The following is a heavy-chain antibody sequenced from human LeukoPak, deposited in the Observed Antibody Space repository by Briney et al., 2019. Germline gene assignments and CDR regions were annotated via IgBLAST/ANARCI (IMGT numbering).Heavy chain of an antibody. CDR1: GFTFSSYW. D-gene: IGHD3-22*01. CDR3: TSNYDSSGYSVKVWHDY. J-gene: IGHJ4*02. Sequence: GGSLILSCAVSGFTFSSYWMNWVRQASGKGLEWVGRIRSKANSYATAYAASVKGRFTISRDDSKNTAYLQMNSLKTEDTAVYYCTSNYDSSGYSVKVWHDYWGQGTLVTVSS. CDR2: IRSKANSYAT. V-gene: IGHV3-73*01.